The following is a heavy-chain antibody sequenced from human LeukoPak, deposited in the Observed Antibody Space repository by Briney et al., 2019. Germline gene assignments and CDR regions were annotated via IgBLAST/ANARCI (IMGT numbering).Heavy chain of an antibody. Sequence: GGSLRLSCAASGFTFSSYEMNWVRQAPGKGLEWVSYISSSGSTIYYADSVKGRFTIARDNAKNSLYLQMNSLRAEDKAVYYCARDRRDYVWGATDYWGQGTLVTVSS. D-gene: IGHD3-16*01. J-gene: IGHJ4*02. CDR1: GFTFSSYE. CDR3: ARDRRDYVWGATDY. CDR2: ISSSGSTI. V-gene: IGHV3-48*03.